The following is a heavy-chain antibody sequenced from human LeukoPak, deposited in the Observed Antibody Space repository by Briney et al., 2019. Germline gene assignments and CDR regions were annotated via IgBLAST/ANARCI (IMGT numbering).Heavy chain of an antibody. V-gene: IGHV4-59*08. Sequence: SETLSLTCTVSGGSISTYSWSWIRQPPGKGLEWIGFIYYSGSTNYNPSLKSRVTISVDTSKNQFSLKLSSVTAADTAVYYCARLQYYSGSGNYGMDVWGQGTTVTVSS. CDR2: IYYSGST. J-gene: IGHJ6*02. D-gene: IGHD3-10*01. CDR1: GGSISTYS. CDR3: ARLQYYSGSGNYGMDV.